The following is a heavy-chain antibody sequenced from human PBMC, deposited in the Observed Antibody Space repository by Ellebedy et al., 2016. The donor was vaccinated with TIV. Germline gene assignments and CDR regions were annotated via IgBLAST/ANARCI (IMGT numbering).Heavy chain of an antibody. D-gene: IGHD2-21*02. Sequence: SETLSLXXTVSGGSINSDNSYWGWIRQSPGKGLEWIASMHYSGSTYYNPSLKSRVAISVDTSKTQFSLKLTSVTAADTAVYYCARGVVVPATPYVDFDYWGQGILVTVSS. J-gene: IGHJ4*02. CDR3: ARGVVVPATPYVDFDY. CDR2: MHYSGST. V-gene: IGHV4-39*07. CDR1: GGSINSDNSY.